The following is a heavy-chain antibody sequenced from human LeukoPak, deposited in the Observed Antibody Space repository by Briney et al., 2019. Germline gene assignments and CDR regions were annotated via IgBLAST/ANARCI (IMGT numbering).Heavy chain of an antibody. CDR2: IYTSGST. Sequence: SQTLSLTCTVSGGSISSGSYYWSWIRQPAGKGLELIGRIYTSGSTNYNPSLRSRVTISVATSKHHFSLKLSSVTAADTAVYYCAKSGRYCSAGNCYQEASLDYWGQGTLVTVSS. CDR3: AKSGRYCSAGNCYQEASLDY. CDR1: GGSISSGSYY. V-gene: IGHV4-61*02. J-gene: IGHJ4*02. D-gene: IGHD2-15*01.